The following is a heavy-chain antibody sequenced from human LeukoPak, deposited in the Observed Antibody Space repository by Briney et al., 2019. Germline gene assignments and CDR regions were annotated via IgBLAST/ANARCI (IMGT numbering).Heavy chain of an antibody. Sequence: SVKVSCKASGYTFTSYGISWVRQAPGLGLEWMGWIRAYNGNTNYEQKVQSRVTMTTDTSTSTAYMELRSLRSDDTAVYYCARVLLSDYYDGITHTPNLVEDYWGQGNLVTVSS. CDR2: IRAYNGNT. D-gene: IGHD3-22*01. J-gene: IGHJ4*02. CDR3: ARVLLSDYYDGITHTPNLVEDY. CDR1: GYTFTSYG. V-gene: IGHV1-18*01.